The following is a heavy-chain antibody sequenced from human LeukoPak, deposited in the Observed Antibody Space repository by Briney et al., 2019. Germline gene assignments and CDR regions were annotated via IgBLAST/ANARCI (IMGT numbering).Heavy chain of an antibody. V-gene: IGHV4-59*01. Sequence: SETLSLTCTVSGASISNYYWSWIRQPPGKGLEWIGYIYYSGRTNYNPSLKSRVTISLDSSKNQFSLNLSSVTAADTAVYYCARFMVGNWFDPWGQGTLVTVSS. J-gene: IGHJ5*02. CDR2: IYYSGRT. D-gene: IGHD1-26*01. CDR1: GASISNYY. CDR3: ARFMVGNWFDP.